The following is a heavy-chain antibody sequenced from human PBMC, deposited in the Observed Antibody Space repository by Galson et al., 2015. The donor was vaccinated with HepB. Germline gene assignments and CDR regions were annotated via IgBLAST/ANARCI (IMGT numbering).Heavy chain of an antibody. D-gene: IGHD6-6*01. V-gene: IGHV2-70*11. CDR3: ARIRIRNSSSAPVVYYYYGMDV. J-gene: IGHJ6*02. CDR2: IDWDDDK. CDR1: GFSLSTSGMC. Sequence: PALVKPTQTLTLTCTFSGFSLSTSGMCVSWIRQPPGKALEWLARIDWDDDKYYSTSLKTRLTISKDTSKNQVVLTMTNMDPVDTATYYCARIRIRNSSSAPVVYYYYGMDVWGQGTTVTVSS.